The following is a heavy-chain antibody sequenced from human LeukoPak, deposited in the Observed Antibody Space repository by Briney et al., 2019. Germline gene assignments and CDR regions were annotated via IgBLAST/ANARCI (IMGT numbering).Heavy chain of an antibody. CDR3: AASYRKNDFDY. CDR2: IVVGSGNT. D-gene: IGHD1-1*01. Sequence: ASVKVSCKASGFTCTSSAMQWVRQARGQRLEWIGWIVVGSGNTNYAQKFQERVTITRDMSTSTAYMELSSLRSEDTTVYYCAASYRKNDFDYWGQGTLVTVSS. V-gene: IGHV1-58*02. CDR1: GFTCTSSA. J-gene: IGHJ4*02.